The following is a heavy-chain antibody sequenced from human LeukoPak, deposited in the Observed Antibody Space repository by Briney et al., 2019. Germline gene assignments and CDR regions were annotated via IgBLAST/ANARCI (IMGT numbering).Heavy chain of an antibody. D-gene: IGHD5-18*01. Sequence: ASVKVSCKASGYTFTSYAISWVRQAPGQGLEWMGGIIPIFGTANYAQKFQGRVTITADESTSTAYMELSSLRSEDTAVYYCARPRGYSYGFDYWGQGTLVTVSS. V-gene: IGHV1-69*13. CDR3: ARPRGYSYGFDY. J-gene: IGHJ4*02. CDR2: IIPIFGTA. CDR1: GYTFTSYA.